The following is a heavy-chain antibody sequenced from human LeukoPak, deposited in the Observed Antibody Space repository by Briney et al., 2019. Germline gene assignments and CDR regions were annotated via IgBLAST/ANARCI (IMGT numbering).Heavy chain of an antibody. CDR2: IYYSGST. CDR3: AREGYSYGSSGPRPHGMDA. CDR1: GGSIRSYY. D-gene: IGHD5-18*01. J-gene: IGHJ6*04. V-gene: IGHV4-59*01. Sequence: SETLSLTCTVSGGSIRSYYWSWIRQPPGKGLEWIGYIYYSGSTNYNPSLKSRVTISVDTSKNQFSLKLSSVTAADTAVYYCAREGYSYGSSGPRPHGMDAWGKGITVTVSS.